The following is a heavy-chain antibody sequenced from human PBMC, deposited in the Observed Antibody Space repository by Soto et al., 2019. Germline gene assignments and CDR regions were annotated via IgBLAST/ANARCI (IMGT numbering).Heavy chain of an antibody. V-gene: IGHV4-59*01. Sequence: QVQLQESGPGLVKPSETLSLTCTVSGGSISSDYWSWVRQPPGKGLEWIGYVYYSGGTNYNPSLQSPVTIPVDTSKQVSPHLTSATAADTAVYFCAGGGILFDFWGQGIPVTVSS. CDR2: VYYSGGT. CDR3: AGGGILFDF. J-gene: IGHJ4*02. D-gene: IGHD2-15*01. CDR1: GGSISSDY.